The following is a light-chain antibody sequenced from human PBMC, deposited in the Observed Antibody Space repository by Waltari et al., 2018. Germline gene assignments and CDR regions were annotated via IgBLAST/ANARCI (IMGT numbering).Light chain of an antibody. CDR1: QSVSRA. CDR3: QHYVRLPAT. Sequence: CRASQSVSRALPWYQQNPGQAAMLLIYGTSNRATGIPDRFSGIGSGTDFSLTISRLEPEDVAVYFCQHYVRLPATFDQGTKVEIK. V-gene: IGKV3-20*01. J-gene: IGKJ1*01. CDR2: GTS.